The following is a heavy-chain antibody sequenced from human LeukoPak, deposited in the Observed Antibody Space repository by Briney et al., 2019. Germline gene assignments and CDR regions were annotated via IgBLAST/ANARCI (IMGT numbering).Heavy chain of an antibody. J-gene: IGHJ4*02. CDR1: GFTFSSYW. Sequence: GSLRLSCAASGFTFSSYWMSWIRQPAGKGLEWIGRIYISGSTNYKSSLKSRVTISLDTSKNQFSLKLSSVTAADTAVYYCAREREGPYGYLDYWGQGTLVIVSS. V-gene: IGHV4-4*07. CDR2: IYISGST. D-gene: IGHD4-17*01. CDR3: AREREGPYGYLDY.